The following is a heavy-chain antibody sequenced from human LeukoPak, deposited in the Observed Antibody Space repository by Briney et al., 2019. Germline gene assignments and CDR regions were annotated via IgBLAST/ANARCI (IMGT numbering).Heavy chain of an antibody. CDR1: GFTFSSYA. V-gene: IGHV3-23*01. Sequence: PGGSLRLSCAASGFTFSSYAMSWVRQAPGKGLEWVSAISGSGGSTYYADSVKGRFTISRENAKNSLYLQMNSLRAGDTAVYYCARAVSGWYDVGYYFDYWGQGTLVTVSS. CDR3: ARAVSGWYDVGYYFDY. J-gene: IGHJ4*02. CDR2: ISGSGGST. D-gene: IGHD6-19*01.